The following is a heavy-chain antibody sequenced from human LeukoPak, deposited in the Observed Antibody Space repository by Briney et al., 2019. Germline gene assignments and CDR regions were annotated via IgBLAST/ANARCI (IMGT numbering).Heavy chain of an antibody. J-gene: IGHJ5*02. CDR3: ARESYDSSGPGCFAP. D-gene: IGHD3-22*01. CDR1: GYTFTGYY. V-gene: IGHV1-2*02. Sequence: ASVKVSCKASGYTFTGYYMHWVRQAPGQGLEWMGWINPNSGGTNYAQKFQGRVTMTRDTSISTAYMELSRLRSDDTAVYYCARESYDSSGPGCFAPGGKGPRVTVSS. CDR2: INPNSGGT.